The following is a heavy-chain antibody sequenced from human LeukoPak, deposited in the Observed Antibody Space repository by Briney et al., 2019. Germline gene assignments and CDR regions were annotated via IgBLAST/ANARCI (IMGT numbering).Heavy chain of an antibody. Sequence: PSETLSLTCTVSNGPINTYQWSWIRQPPGKGLEWIGYIFYSGSTNYNPSLKSRVTISVDTSKNQFSPKLSSVTAADTAVYYCVRSDDFWSGYYGYWGQGTLVTVSS. CDR2: IFYSGST. V-gene: IGHV4-59*01. D-gene: IGHD3-3*01. CDR1: NGPINTYQ. J-gene: IGHJ4*02. CDR3: VRSDDFWSGYYGY.